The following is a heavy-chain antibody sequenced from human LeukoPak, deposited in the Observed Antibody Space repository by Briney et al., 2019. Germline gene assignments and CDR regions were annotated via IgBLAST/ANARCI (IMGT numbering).Heavy chain of an antibody. J-gene: IGHJ4*02. CDR2: IKSKTDGETT. Sequence: GGSLRLSCADSGFTFTNAWMSWVRQAPGKGLEWIGRIKSKTDGETTNYAEPVRGRFTISRDDSKSAVYLQMNSLKIEDTAVYYCTTDLGTYYHGSQRLIPIDYWGQGTLVTVSS. V-gene: IGHV3-15*01. CDR3: TTDLGTYYHGSQRLIPIDY. CDR1: GFTFTNAW. D-gene: IGHD3-10*01.